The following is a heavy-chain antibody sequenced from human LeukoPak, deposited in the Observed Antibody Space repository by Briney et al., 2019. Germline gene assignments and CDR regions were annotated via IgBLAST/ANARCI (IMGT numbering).Heavy chain of an antibody. CDR3: ARAYDSSGYYYSI. Sequence: SETLSLTCTVSGGSISSYYWSWIRQPPGKGLEWIGYICYSGSTNYNPPLKSRVTISVDTSKNQFSLKLSSVTAADTAVYYCARAYDSSGYYYSIWGQGTLVTVSS. D-gene: IGHD3-22*01. J-gene: IGHJ4*02. CDR1: GGSISSYY. V-gene: IGHV4-59*01. CDR2: ICYSGST.